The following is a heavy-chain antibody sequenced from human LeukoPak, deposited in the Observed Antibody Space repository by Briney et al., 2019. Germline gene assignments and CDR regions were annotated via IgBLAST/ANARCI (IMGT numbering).Heavy chain of an antibody. CDR2: INRDGTKT. J-gene: IGHJ5*02. CDR1: GFTFTSFW. Sequence: GGPLRLSCAASGFTFTSFWMTWVRQSPGKGLEWVANINRDGTKTTYVDSVKGRFTISRDNAKNSLFLHMSSLRAEDTAVYYCATAPAAADSSWGQGTLVADSS. V-gene: IGHV3-7*01. D-gene: IGHD6-13*01. CDR3: ATAPAAADSS.